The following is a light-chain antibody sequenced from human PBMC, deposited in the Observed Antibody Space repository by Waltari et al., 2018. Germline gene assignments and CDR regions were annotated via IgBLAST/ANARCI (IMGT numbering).Light chain of an antibody. CDR1: QSVFYRSDNKNY. V-gene: IGKV4-1*01. J-gene: IGKJ1*01. Sequence: DNVMTQSPDSLAVSLGERATIDCKSSQSVFYRSDNKNYLAWYQHKPGQPPKLLFYWASTREAGVPDRFRASGSGADFTLTINNLHAEDVAVYSCQLYYRSRTLGQGTKVEIK. CDR3: QLYYRSRT. CDR2: WAS.